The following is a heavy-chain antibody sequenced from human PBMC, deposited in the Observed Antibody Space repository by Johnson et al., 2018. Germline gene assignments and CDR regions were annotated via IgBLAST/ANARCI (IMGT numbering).Heavy chain of an antibody. Sequence: VQLQESGGDLVQXGGSLRLSCVASGFTFGSSWMNWVRQTPGKGLEWVASIKQDGSESYYVGSVRGRFTISRDNTKNSLYLQMNNLKAEDTAIYYCARAGAAYWGQGALVTVSS. J-gene: IGHJ4*02. V-gene: IGHV3-7*04. D-gene: IGHD6-25*01. CDR3: ARAGAAY. CDR1: GFTFGSSW. CDR2: IKQDGSES.